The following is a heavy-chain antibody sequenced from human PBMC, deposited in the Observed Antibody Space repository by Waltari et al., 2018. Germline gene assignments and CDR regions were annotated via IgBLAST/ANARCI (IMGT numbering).Heavy chain of an antibody. V-gene: IGHV5-10-1*03. D-gene: IGHD6-25*01. CDR1: GYSFTRYW. CDR2: IDPTDSYT. Sequence: EVQLVQSGAEVKKPGESLKLSCRGSGYSFTRYWISWLRQLPGKGPEWMGRIDPTDSYTNYSPSFQGHITISCDKSINTVYLQWTTLEASDSAMYFCARQALPPAAAVDYWGQGSLVTVSS. CDR3: ARQALPPAAAVDY. J-gene: IGHJ4*02.